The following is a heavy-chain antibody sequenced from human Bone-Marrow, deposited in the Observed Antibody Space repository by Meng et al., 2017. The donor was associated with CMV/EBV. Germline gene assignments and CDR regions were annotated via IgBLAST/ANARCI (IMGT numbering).Heavy chain of an antibody. CDR2: MSDSGEVT. V-gene: IGHV3-23*01. J-gene: IGHJ4*02. D-gene: IGHD2-15*01. CDR1: GFTFSNYV. CDR3: AKDLGKIKLTSNQVVPDS. Sequence: GGSLRLSCAASGFTFSNYVMSWFRQAPGKGLEWVSSMSDSGEVTYYAVNVKGRFTISRDTSKNTLFLQMNSLRVGDTAMYYCAKDLGKIKLTSNQVVPDSWGQGTLVTVSS.